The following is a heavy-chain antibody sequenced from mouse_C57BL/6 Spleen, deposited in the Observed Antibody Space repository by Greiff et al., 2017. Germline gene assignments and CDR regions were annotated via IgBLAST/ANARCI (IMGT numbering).Heavy chain of an antibody. CDR1: GYTFTSYW. Sequence: QVQLQQPGAELVMPGASVKLSCKASGYTFTSYWMHWVKQRPGQGLEWIGEIDPSDSYTNYNQKFKGKSTLPVDKSSSTAYMQLSSLTSEDSAVYYCARSEYYGSGAWFAYWGQGTLVTVSA. D-gene: IGHD1-1*01. V-gene: IGHV1-69*01. CDR3: ARSEYYGSGAWFAY. CDR2: IDPSDSYT. J-gene: IGHJ3*01.